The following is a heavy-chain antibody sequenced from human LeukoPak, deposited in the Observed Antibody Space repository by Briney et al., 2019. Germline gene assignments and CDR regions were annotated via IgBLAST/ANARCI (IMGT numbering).Heavy chain of an antibody. CDR3: ARSNRDAFDM. V-gene: IGHV3-48*03. CDR1: GFTFSSYE. D-gene: IGHD2/OR15-2a*01. Sequence: GGSLRLSCAASGFTFSSYEMNWVRQGPGKGLEWVSYISSSGTTKYYADSVKVQFTLSRDNAKKSLSLQMNSLRAEDTAIYYCARSNRDAFDMWGQGTVVTVSS. CDR2: ISSSGTTK. J-gene: IGHJ3*02.